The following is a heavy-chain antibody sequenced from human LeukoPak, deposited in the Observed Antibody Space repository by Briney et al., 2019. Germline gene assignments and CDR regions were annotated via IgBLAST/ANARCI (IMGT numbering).Heavy chain of an antibody. Sequence: PSETLSLTCTVSGGSISSHYWSWIRQPAGKGLEWIGRIYTSGSTNYNPSLKSRVTMSVDTSKNQFSLKLSSVTAADTAVYYCARDPSGSGSYYNPAAEGSMDVWGQGTTVTVSS. CDR1: GGSISSHY. CDR2: IYTSGST. CDR3: ARDPSGSGSYYNPAAEGSMDV. D-gene: IGHD3-10*01. V-gene: IGHV4-4*07. J-gene: IGHJ6*02.